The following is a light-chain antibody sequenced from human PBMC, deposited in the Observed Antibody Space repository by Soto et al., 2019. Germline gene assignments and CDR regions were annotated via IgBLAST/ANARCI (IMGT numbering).Light chain of an antibody. CDR1: QSVSSN. J-gene: IGKJ4*01. Sequence: EIVMTQSPATLSVSPGERATLSCRASQSVSSNLAWYQQKPGQAPRLLIYGASTRATGIPARFSGSGSWTEFTLTISRLQSEDFAVYYCQQYNNWPPELTFGGGTKVEIK. CDR2: GAS. V-gene: IGKV3-15*01. CDR3: QQYNNWPPELT.